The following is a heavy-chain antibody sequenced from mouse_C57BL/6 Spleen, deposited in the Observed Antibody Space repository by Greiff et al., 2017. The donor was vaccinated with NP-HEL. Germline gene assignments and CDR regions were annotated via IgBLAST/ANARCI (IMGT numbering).Heavy chain of an antibody. D-gene: IGHD2-4*01. CDR1: GYTFTSYW. V-gene: IGHV1-55*01. J-gene: IGHJ3*01. CDR3: ARYYYDYDGAFAY. Sequence: QVQLQQPGAELVKPGASVKMSCKASGYTFTSYWITWVKQRPGQGLEWIGDIYPGSGSTNYNEKFKSKATLTVDTSSSTAYMQLSSLTSEDSAVYYCARYYYDYDGAFAYWGQGTLVTVSA. CDR2: IYPGSGST.